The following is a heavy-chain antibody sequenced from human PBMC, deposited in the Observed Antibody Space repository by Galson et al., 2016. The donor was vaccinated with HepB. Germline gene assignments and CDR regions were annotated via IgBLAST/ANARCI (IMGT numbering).Heavy chain of an antibody. J-gene: IGHJ4*02. CDR2: MIPNSGTT. Sequence: SVKVSCKASGFTFTTYDINWVRQATGQGLEWLGWMIPNSGTTDYAQKFQGRVTMTRNTSISTAYMELSSLRSEDTAVYYCARGRYCSGGSCYGGFDYWGQGALVTVSS. CDR3: ARGRYCSGGSCYGGFDY. D-gene: IGHD2-15*01. V-gene: IGHV1-8*01. CDR1: GFTFTTYD.